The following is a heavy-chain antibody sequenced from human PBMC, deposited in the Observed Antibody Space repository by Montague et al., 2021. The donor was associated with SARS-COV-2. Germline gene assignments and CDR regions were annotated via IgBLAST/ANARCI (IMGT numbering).Heavy chain of an antibody. J-gene: IGHJ2*01. CDR3: ARRIVTYYWYFDL. D-gene: IGHD2-15*01. Sequence: SETLSLTCTVSNASFDNYYWSWVRQSPGQGLEYIGYIHYSGRTNYNPSLRSRVTISIYTSKNQFSLKLMSVTAAETAIYFCARRIVTYYWYFDLWGRGTLVTVSS. CDR1: NASFDNYY. V-gene: IGHV4-59*01. CDR2: IHYSGRT.